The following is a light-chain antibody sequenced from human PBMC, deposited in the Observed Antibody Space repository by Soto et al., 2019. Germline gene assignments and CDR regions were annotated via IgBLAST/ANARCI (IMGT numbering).Light chain of an antibody. J-gene: IGLJ2*01. CDR2: EVS. CDR3: SSYAGSNIL. CDR1: SSDVGSYNL. V-gene: IGLV2-23*02. Sequence: QSVLTQPASVSGSPGQSITISCTGTSSDVGSYNLVSWYQQHPGKAPKLMIYEVSKRPSGVPDRFSGSKSGNTASLTVSGLQAEDEADYYCSSYAGSNILFGGGTKLTVL.